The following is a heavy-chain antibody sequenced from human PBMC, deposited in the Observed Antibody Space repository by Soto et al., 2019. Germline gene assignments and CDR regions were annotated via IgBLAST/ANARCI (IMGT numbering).Heavy chain of an antibody. J-gene: IGHJ6*02. V-gene: IGHV1-2*04. CDR3: ARNTAAGTKGYYYYGMDV. Sequence: GASVKVSCKASGYTFTGYYMHWVRQAPGQGLEWMGWINPNSGGTNYAQKFQGWVTMIRDTSISTAYMELSRLRSDDTAVYYCARNTAAGTKGYYYYGMDVWGQGTTVTVSS. CDR1: GYTFTGYY. CDR2: INPNSGGT. D-gene: IGHD6-13*01.